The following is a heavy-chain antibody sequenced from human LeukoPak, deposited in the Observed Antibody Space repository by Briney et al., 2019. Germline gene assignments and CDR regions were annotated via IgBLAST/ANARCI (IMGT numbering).Heavy chain of an antibody. CDR1: GFTFGTSW. CDR2: IYVDGIEK. Sequence: GGSLRLSCAASGFTFGTSWMSWVRQAPGKGLEWRANIYVDGIEKYYVDPVKGRFTISRDNAKNSLYLQMDSLRVEDTAVYYCARTVVEVRAASDVFDIWGQGTMVTVSS. CDR3: ARTVVEVRAASDVFDI. J-gene: IGHJ3*02. D-gene: IGHD2-2*01. V-gene: IGHV3-7*01.